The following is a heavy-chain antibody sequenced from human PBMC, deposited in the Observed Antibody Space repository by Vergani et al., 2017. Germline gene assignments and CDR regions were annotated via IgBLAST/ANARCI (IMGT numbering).Heavy chain of an antibody. CDR1: GGSISSGSYY. D-gene: IGHD3-16*01. V-gene: IGHV3-21*04. CDR2: ISSSSSYI. J-gene: IGHJ6*03. CDR3: ATFGGVNYYMDV. Sequence: VQLQESGPGLVKPSQTLSLTCTVSGGSISSGSYYWSWIRQPAGKGLEWVSSISSSSSYIYYADSVKGRFTISRDNSKNTLYLQMNSLRAEDTAVYYCATFGGVNYYMDVWGKGTTVTVSS.